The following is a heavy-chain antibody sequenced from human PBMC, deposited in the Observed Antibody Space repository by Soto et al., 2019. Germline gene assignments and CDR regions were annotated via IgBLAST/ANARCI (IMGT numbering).Heavy chain of an antibody. Sequence: QVQLVESGGGVVQPGSSPRLSCVVSGFTFNSYTMHWVRQAPGKGLEWVAVISYDGSNKYYADPVKGRFSISRVNSKNTLFLQMSSLRVEDTAVYYCARAAGWYDFDSWGQGTLVTVSS. V-gene: IGHV3-30-3*01. CDR2: ISYDGSNK. J-gene: IGHJ4*02. CDR1: GFTFNSYT. CDR3: ARAAGWYDFDS. D-gene: IGHD6-19*01.